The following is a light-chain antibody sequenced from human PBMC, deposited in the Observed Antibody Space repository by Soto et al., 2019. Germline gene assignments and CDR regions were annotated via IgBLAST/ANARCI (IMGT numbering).Light chain of an antibody. Sequence: QSALTQPASVSGSPGQSITISCTGTSSDVGDYNYVSWYQQHPDKAPKLMIYEVSNRPSGVSSRFSGSKSGNTASLTISGLQAEDEADYYCSSYVGSYTFEVFGGGTKLTVL. CDR2: EVS. CDR1: SSDVGDYNY. V-gene: IGLV2-14*01. J-gene: IGLJ2*01. CDR3: SSYVGSYTFEV.